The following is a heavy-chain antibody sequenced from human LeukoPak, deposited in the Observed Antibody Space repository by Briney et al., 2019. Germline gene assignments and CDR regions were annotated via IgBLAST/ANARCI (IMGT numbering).Heavy chain of an antibody. Sequence: ASVKVSCKASGYTFTSYCMHWVRQAPGQGLESMGIINPSGNSTSYAQKFQGRVTMTTDTSTSTVYMELRSLRSEDTAVYYCARDYWFGELFDYWGQGTLVTVSS. CDR2: INPSGNST. D-gene: IGHD3-10*01. J-gene: IGHJ4*02. CDR3: ARDYWFGELFDY. CDR1: GYTFTSYC. V-gene: IGHV1-46*01.